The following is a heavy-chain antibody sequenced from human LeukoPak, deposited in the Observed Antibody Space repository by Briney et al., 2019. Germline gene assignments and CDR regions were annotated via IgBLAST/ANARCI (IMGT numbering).Heavy chain of an antibody. CDR2: ISSSSSTI. CDR3: ARGSTYYYDSGGYP. Sequence: GGSLRLSCAASGFTFSSYSMNWVRQAPGKGLEWVSYISSSSSTIYYADSVKGRFTISRDNAKNSLYLQMNSLRDEDTAVYYCARGSTYYYDSGGYPWGQGTLVTVSS. J-gene: IGHJ5*02. D-gene: IGHD3-22*01. V-gene: IGHV3-48*02. CDR1: GFTFSSYS.